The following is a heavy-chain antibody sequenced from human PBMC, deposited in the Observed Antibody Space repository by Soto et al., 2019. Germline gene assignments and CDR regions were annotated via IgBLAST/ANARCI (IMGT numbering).Heavy chain of an antibody. Sequence: GASVKVSCKASGGTFSSYAISWVRRAPGQGLEWMGGIIPIFGTANYAQKFQGRVTITADESTSTAYMELSSLRSEDTAVYYCARADCSSTSCYYYYYYGMDVWGQGTTVTVSS. CDR3: ARADCSSTSCYYYYYYGMDV. J-gene: IGHJ6*02. CDR1: GGTFSSYA. CDR2: IIPIFGTA. V-gene: IGHV1-69*13. D-gene: IGHD2-2*01.